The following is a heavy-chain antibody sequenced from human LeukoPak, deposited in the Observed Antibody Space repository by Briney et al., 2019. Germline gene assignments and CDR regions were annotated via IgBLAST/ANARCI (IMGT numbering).Heavy chain of an antibody. V-gene: IGHV4-59*01. D-gene: IGHD5-24*01. CDR3: ARLSRRATIAGGFDY. Sequence: SETLSLTCTVSGGSISSYYWSWIRQPPGKGLEWIGYIYYSGSTNYNPSLKSRATISVDTSKNQFSLKLSSVTAADTAVYYCARLSRRATIAGGFDYWGQGTLVTVSS. CDR1: GGSISSYY. J-gene: IGHJ4*02. CDR2: IYYSGST.